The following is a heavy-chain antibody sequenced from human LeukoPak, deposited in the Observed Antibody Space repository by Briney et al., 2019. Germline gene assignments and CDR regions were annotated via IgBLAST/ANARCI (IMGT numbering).Heavy chain of an antibody. CDR3: ARDGALDY. CDR1: GYTCTGHY. V-gene: IGHV1-2*02. Sequence: ASVKVSCKASGYTCTGHYMHWVRQAPGQGLEWMGWINPNSGGTNYAQKFQGRVTMTRDTSINTAYMELSRLKSDDTAVYYCARDGALDYWGQGTLVTVSS. CDR2: INPNSGGT. J-gene: IGHJ4*02. D-gene: IGHD4/OR15-4a*01.